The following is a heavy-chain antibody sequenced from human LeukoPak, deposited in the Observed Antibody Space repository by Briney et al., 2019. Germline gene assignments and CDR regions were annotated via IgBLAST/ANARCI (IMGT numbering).Heavy chain of an antibody. D-gene: IGHD6-13*01. CDR3: ARDHDSSSWYKGVFDY. J-gene: IGHJ4*02. V-gene: IGHV3-21*01. CDR2: ISSSSSYI. CDR1: GFTFSSYS. Sequence: GGSLRLSCAASGFTFSSYSMNWVRQAPGKGLEWVSSISSSSSYIYYADSVKGRFTISRDNAKNSLYLQMNSLRAEDTAVYYCARDHDSSSWYKGVFDYWGQGTLVTVSS.